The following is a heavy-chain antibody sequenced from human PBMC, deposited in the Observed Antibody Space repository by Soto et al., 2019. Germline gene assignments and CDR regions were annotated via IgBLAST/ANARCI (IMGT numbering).Heavy chain of an antibody. Sequence: GGSLRLSCAASGFTFSSYAMSWVRQAPGKGLEWVSAISGSGGSTYYADSVKGRFTISRDNSKNTLYLQMNSLRAEDTAVYYCAKESKFLWFGELLGAGEGHWGQGTLVTVSS. CDR3: AKESKFLWFGELLGAGEGH. V-gene: IGHV3-23*01. J-gene: IGHJ4*02. D-gene: IGHD3-10*01. CDR2: ISGSGGST. CDR1: GFTFSSYA.